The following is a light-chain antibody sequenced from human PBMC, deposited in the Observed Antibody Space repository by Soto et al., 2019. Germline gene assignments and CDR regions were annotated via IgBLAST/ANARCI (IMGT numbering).Light chain of an antibody. CDR2: GAS. CDR1: QSVSSSY. CDR3: QQYGSSPWT. Sequence: EIVMTQSPGTLSLSPWERATLSCRASQSVSSSYSAWYQQRPGQAPRLLIYGASSRATGIPDRFSGSGSGTDFTLTISRLEPEDFAVYYCQQYGSSPWTLGQGTKVDI. V-gene: IGKV3-20*01. J-gene: IGKJ1*01.